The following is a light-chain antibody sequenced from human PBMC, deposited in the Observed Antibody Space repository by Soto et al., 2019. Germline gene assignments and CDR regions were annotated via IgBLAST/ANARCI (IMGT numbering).Light chain of an antibody. CDR1: QSVSGY. CDR3: HQYGDSPPWT. CDR2: GAS. J-gene: IGKJ1*01. Sequence: EIVLTQSPGTLSLSPGERATLSCRASQSVSGYLAWYQQNPGQAPRLLIYGASSRATGVPDRFSGTGSGTDFTLTISRLEPEDFALYYCHQYGDSPPWTFGQGTKVEIK. V-gene: IGKV3-20*01.